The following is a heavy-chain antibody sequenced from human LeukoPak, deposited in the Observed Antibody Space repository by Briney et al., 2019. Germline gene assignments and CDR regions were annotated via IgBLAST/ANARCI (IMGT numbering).Heavy chain of an antibody. J-gene: IGHJ6*02. V-gene: IGHV3-53*01. Sequence: PGGSLRLSCAASGFTVSTNYMTWVRQAPGKGLEWVSFIYSDGSTYYADYVKGRFTISRDNSKNTLYLQMNSLRAEDTAVYYCAKDQYYYDSSGHYYPGYYGMDVWGQGTTVTVSS. CDR1: GFTVSTNY. CDR3: AKDQYYYDSSGHYYPGYYGMDV. D-gene: IGHD3-22*01. CDR2: IYSDGST.